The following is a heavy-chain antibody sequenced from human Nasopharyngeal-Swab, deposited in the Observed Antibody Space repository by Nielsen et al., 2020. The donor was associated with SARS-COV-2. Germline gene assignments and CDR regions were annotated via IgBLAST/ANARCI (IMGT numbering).Heavy chain of an antibody. CDR3: ARGHGGWLGVNWFDP. V-gene: IGHV4-34*01. Sequence: WIRQPPGKGLEWIGEINHSGSTNYNPSLKSRVTISVDTSKNQFSLKLSSLTAADTAVYYCARGHGGWLGVNWFDPWGQGTLVTVSS. D-gene: IGHD3-10*01. J-gene: IGHJ5*02. CDR2: INHSGST.